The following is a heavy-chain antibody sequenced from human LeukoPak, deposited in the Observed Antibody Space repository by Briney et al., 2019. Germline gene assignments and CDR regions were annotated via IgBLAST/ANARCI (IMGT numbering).Heavy chain of an antibody. J-gene: IGHJ5*02. CDR1: GYTFTGYY. CDR3: ASGAYDFWSGYGFDP. V-gene: IGHV1-2*02. CDR2: INPNSGGT. Sequence: ASVKVSCKASGYTFTGYYMHWVRQAPGQGREGMGWINPNSGGTNYAQKFQGRVTMTRDTSISTAYMELSRLRSDDTAVYYCASGAYDFWSGYGFDPWGQGTMVTVSS. D-gene: IGHD3-3*01.